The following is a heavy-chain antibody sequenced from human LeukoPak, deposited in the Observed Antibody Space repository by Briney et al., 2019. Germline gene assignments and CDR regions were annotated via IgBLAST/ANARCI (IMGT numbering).Heavy chain of an antibody. V-gene: IGHV3-23*01. CDR3: AKDRGYSYGISEY. CDR2: ISETGRST. Sequence: PGGSLRLSCVASGFTFSTFAMNWVRQAPGKGLEWVSTISETGRSTYYADSVKGQFTISRDNSKNTLCLQMNSLRAEDTAVYYCAKDRGYSYGISEYWGQGTLVTVSS. CDR1: GFTFSTFA. D-gene: IGHD5-18*01. J-gene: IGHJ4*02.